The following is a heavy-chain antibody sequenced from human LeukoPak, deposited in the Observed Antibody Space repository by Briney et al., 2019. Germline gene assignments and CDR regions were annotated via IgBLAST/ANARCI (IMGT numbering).Heavy chain of an antibody. Sequence: GSNNYYADSVKGRFPISRDNSKNTLYLQMNSLRAEDTAVYYCARDRDCSGGSCYHTYGMDVWGQGTTVTVSS. CDR3: ARDRDCSGGSCYHTYGMDV. V-gene: IGHV3-33*01. CDR2: GSNN. D-gene: IGHD2-15*01. J-gene: IGHJ6*02.